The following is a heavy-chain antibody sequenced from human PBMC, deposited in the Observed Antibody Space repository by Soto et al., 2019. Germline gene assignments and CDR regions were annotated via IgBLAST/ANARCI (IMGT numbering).Heavy chain of an antibody. J-gene: IGHJ6*02. Sequence: EVQLLESGGGLVQPGGSLRLSCAASGFTFSSCAMSWVRQAPGKGLEWVSAISGSGGGTYYADSVKGRFTISRDNSKNTLFLQMNGLSADDTAVYFSSKNPAARPYYYYGMDVWGQGTTVTVSS. V-gene: IGHV3-23*01. CDR3: SKNPAARPYYYYGMDV. CDR2: ISGSGGGT. CDR1: GFTFSSCA. D-gene: IGHD2-2*02.